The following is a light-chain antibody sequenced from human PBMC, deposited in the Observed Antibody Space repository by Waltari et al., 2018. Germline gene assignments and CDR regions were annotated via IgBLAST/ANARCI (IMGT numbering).Light chain of an antibody. CDR3: QQYDRWPYA. CDR2: GVS. J-gene: IGKJ2*01. V-gene: IGKV3D-15*01. CDR1: QSVSSY. Sequence: EILMTQSPVTPSASPGERANISCGANQSVSSYLAWYQQKPGQAPRLLMYGVSSRATGIPARFRGSGSGAEFTLTISSMQSEDFAVYYCQQYDRWPYAFGRGTKLE.